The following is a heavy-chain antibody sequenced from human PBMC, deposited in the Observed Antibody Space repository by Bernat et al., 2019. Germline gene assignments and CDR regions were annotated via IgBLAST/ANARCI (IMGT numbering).Heavy chain of an antibody. CDR2: ISYDGSNK. J-gene: IGHJ4*02. D-gene: IGHD1-26*01. CDR3: AKGSRRSYTVYFDY. Sequence: QVQLVESGGGVVQPGRSLRLSCAASGFTFSSYGMHWVRQAPGKGLEWVAVISYDGSNKYYADSVKGRFTISRDNSKNTLYLQMNSLRAEDTAVYYCAKGSRRSYTVYFDYWGQGTLVTVSS. CDR1: GFTFSSYG. V-gene: IGHV3-30*18.